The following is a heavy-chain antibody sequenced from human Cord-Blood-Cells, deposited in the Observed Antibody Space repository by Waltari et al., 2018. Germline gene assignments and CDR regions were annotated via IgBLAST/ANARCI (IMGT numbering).Heavy chain of an antibody. D-gene: IGHD6-19*01. CDR1: RFTFSNAW. J-gene: IGHJ4*02. Sequence: EVQLVESGGGLVKPGGSLRLSCAASRFTFSNAWMSWFRQAPGKGLEWVGRIKSKTDGGTTDYAAPVKGRFTISRDDSKNTLYLQMNSLKTEDTAVYYCTTETTRGAGLDYWGQGTLVTVSS. V-gene: IGHV3-15*01. CDR2: IKSKTDGGTT. CDR3: TTETTRGAGLDY.